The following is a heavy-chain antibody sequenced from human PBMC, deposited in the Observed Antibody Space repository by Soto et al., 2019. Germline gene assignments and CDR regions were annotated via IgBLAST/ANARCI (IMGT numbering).Heavy chain of an antibody. Sequence: QVQLVQSGAEVKRPGASVKVSCKASNYMFGSYGITWVRQAPGQGPEWMGWISAFNGNTKYPQNLQGRVTMTTDTSTATADMELRALRSDDSAMYFWARDGGYGAGSYLDYWGQGTLVTVSS. V-gene: IGHV1-18*04. CDR2: ISAFNGNT. CDR3: ARDGGYGAGSYLDY. CDR1: NYMFGSYG. D-gene: IGHD3-10*01. J-gene: IGHJ4*02.